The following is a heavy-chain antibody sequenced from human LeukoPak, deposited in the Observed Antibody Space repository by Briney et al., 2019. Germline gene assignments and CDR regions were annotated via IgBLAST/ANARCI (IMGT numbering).Heavy chain of an antibody. Sequence: GGSLRLSCTASGFTFGDYTMSWFRQAPGKGLEWVGFNGSKGYGGTTEDAASVKGRFTISRDDSKSIAYLQMNSLKTEDTAVYYCIRGGANSPFDYWGQGALVTVSS. D-gene: IGHD3-16*01. J-gene: IGHJ4*02. CDR3: IRGGANSPFDY. CDR2: NGSKGYGGTT. CDR1: GFTFGDYT. V-gene: IGHV3-49*03.